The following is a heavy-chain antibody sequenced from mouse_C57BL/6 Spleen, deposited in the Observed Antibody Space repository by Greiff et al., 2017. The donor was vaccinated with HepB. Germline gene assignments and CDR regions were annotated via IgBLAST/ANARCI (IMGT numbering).Heavy chain of an antibody. V-gene: IGHV1-72*01. CDR2: IDPNSGGT. CDR3: AREGTYYYGSSGFAY. J-gene: IGHJ3*01. Sequence: QVQLQQPGAELVKPGASVKLSCKASGYTFTSYWMHWVKQRPGRGLEWIGRIDPNSGGTKYNEKFKSKATLTVDKHSSTAYMQLSSLTSEDSAVYYCAREGTYYYGSSGFAYWGQGTLVTVSA. CDR1: GYTFTSYW. D-gene: IGHD1-1*01.